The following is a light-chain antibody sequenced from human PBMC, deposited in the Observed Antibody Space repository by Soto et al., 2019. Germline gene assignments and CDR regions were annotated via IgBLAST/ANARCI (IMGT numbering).Light chain of an antibody. V-gene: IGLV1-40*01. CDR2: GDS. Sequence: QSVLTQPPSVSGAPGQRVTISCTGSSSNIGAGRDVHWYQQLPGTAPRLLIYGDSNRPSGVPDRFSGSKSGASASLAITGLQAEDEAEYHCLSYDSDMSSPSYVFGTGTKVTVL. CDR3: LSYDSDMSSPSYV. J-gene: IGLJ1*01. CDR1: SSNIGAGRD.